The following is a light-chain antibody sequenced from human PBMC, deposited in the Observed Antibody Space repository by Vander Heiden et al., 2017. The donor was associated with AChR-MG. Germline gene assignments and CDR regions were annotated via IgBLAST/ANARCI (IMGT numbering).Light chain of an antibody. CDR1: KQH. CDR2: EDS. V-gene: IGLV3-25*03. Sequence: KQHLSWYQQKPGQAPVMVMSEDSERPSGIPERFSGSFSGTTGTLTISEVQAEDEGDYYCQSADITASYRRVFGGGTRLTVL. CDR3: QSADITASYRRV. J-gene: IGLJ3*02.